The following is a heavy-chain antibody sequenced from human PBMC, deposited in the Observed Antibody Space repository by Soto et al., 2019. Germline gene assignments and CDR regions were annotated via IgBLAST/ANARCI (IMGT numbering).Heavy chain of an antibody. Sequence: SETLSLTCTASGGSISNYYWNWIRQPPGKGLEWIGNIHNSENTNYIPSLVHRVTISLDTSNNQCSLKINSVTAADTAVYYCKAGSGWTSEHWGRGTQVTVSS. CDR2: IHNSENT. CDR1: GGSISNYY. CDR3: KAGSGWTSEH. D-gene: IGHD6-19*01. V-gene: IGHV4-59*08. J-gene: IGHJ1*01.